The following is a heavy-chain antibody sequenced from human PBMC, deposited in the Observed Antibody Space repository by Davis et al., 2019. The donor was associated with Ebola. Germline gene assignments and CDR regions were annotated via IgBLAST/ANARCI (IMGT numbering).Heavy chain of an antibody. CDR3: AREPARAV. J-gene: IGHJ6*04. V-gene: IGHV4-39*07. CDR1: GGSIATNSYY. Sequence: GSLRLSCSVSGGSIATNSYYWGWIRQPPGKGLEWIAYIYYSGPTYYNPSLKSRVTISVDTSKNQFSLTLTSVTAADTAFYYCAREPARAVWGKGITVIVSS. CDR2: IYYSGPT.